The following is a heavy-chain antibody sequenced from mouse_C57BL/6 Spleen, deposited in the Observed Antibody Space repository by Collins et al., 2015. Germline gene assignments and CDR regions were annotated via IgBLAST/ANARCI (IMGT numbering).Heavy chain of an antibody. CDR3: ARRGITTATGFAY. CDR1: GYTFTSYV. J-gene: IGHJ3*01. V-gene: IGHV1-14*01. Sequence: EVQLQQSGPELVKPGASVKVSCKASGYTFTSYVMHWVKQKPGQGLEWIGYINPYNDGTKYNEKFKGKATLTSDKSSSTAYMELSSLTSEDSAVYYCARRGITTATGFAYWGQGTLVTVSA. CDR2: INPYNDGT. D-gene: IGHD1-2*01.